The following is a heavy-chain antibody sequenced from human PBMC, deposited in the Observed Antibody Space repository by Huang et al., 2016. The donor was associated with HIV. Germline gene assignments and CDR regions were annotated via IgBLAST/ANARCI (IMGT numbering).Heavy chain of an antibody. V-gene: IGHV3-30*18. CDR3: VKDGCSSGWCLDH. CDR1: GFSFDDYG. J-gene: IGHJ4*02. CDR2: VSNDDKNK. D-gene: IGHD6-19*01. Sequence: QVQLVESGGGVVQPGTSLKVSCVASGFSFDDYGMHWVRQAPGKGLEGVEVVSNDDKNKFYADYVKGRFAIYRDKSKKTLYLEIFSLKSEDTAVYYCVKDGCSSGWCLDHWGQGTLVTVSS.